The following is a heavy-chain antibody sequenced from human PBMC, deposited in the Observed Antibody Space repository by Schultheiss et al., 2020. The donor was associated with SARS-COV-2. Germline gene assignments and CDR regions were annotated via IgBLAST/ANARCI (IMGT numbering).Heavy chain of an antibody. V-gene: IGHV3-7*03. D-gene: IGHD5-18*01. Sequence: GGSLRLSCAASGFTFSSYSMNWVRQAPGKGLEWVANIKQDGSEKYYVDSVKGRFTISRDNAKNSLYLQMNSLKTEDTAVYYCTRDRVQLWSYYYYGMDVWGQGTTVTVSS. CDR2: IKQDGSEK. CDR1: GFTFSSYS. CDR3: TRDRVQLWSYYYYGMDV. J-gene: IGHJ6*02.